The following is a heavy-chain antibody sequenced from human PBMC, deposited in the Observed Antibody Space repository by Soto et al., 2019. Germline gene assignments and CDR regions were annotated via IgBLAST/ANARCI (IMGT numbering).Heavy chain of an antibody. D-gene: IGHD2-2*01. CDR3: ARVPMVCSSTSCYDRPHDAFDI. V-gene: IGHV1-3*01. J-gene: IGHJ3*02. Sequence: GASVKVSCKACGYTFTSYAMHWVRQAPGQRLEWMGWINAGNGNTKYSQKFQGRVTITRDTSASTAYMELSSLRSEDTAVYYCARVPMVCSSTSCYDRPHDAFDIWGQGTMVTVSS. CDR2: INAGNGNT. CDR1: GYTFTSYA.